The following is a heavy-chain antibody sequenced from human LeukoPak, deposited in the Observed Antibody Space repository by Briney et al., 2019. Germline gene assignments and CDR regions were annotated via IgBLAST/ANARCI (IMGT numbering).Heavy chain of an antibody. D-gene: IGHD5-24*01. V-gene: IGHV3-23*01. J-gene: IGHJ4*02. Sequence: QPGGSLRLSCAASGFTFSSYAMSWVRQAPGKGLEWVSAISGSGGSTYYADSVKGRFTISRDNSKNTLYLQMNSLRAEDTAVYYCANLVGGYKRASVRGAFDYWGQGTLVTVSS. CDR2: ISGSGGST. CDR1: GFTFSSYA. CDR3: ANLVGGYKRASVRGAFDY.